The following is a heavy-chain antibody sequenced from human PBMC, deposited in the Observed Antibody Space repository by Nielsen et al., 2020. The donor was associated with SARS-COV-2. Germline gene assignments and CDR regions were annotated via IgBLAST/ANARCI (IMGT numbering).Heavy chain of an antibody. J-gene: IGHJ5*02. V-gene: IGHV4-31*03. CDR3: ARDSLWFGELSGNWFDP. CDR1: GGSISSGGYY. D-gene: IGHD3-10*01. CDR2: IYYSGST. Sequence: LRLSCTVSGGSISSGGYYWSWIRQHPGKGLEWIGYIYYSGSTYYNPSLKSRVTISVDTSKNQFSLKLSSVTAADTAVYYCARDSLWFGELSGNWFDPWGQGTLVTVSS.